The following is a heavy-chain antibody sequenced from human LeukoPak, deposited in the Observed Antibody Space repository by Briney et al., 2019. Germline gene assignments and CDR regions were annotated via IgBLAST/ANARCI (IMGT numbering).Heavy chain of an antibody. D-gene: IGHD4-17*01. CDR3: ARGSYGDYKRMDDQGY. Sequence: ASVKVSCKAFNYTFTSYGISWVRQAPGKGLEWMAWISPYNGRTLYSAKLQGRVTLTRDTTTDTAYMELTSLKSDDTAVYYCARGSYGDYKRMDDQGYWGQGTLVTVSS. V-gene: IGHV1-18*01. CDR2: ISPYNGRT. CDR1: NYTFTSYG. J-gene: IGHJ4*02.